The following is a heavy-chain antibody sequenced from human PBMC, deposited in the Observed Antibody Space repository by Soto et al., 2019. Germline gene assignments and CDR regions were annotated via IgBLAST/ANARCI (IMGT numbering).Heavy chain of an antibody. J-gene: IGHJ4*02. CDR1: GYTFTSYD. V-gene: IGHV1-8*01. CDR3: ATRDDILTGYYA. D-gene: IGHD3-9*01. CDR2: MNPNSGNT. Sequence: QVQLVQSGAEVKKPGASVKVSCKASGYTFTSYDINWVRQATGQGLEWMGWMNPNSGNTGYAQKFQGRVTMTRNTSISTADMELSSLRSEDTSVYYCATRDDILTGYYAWGQGTLVTVSS.